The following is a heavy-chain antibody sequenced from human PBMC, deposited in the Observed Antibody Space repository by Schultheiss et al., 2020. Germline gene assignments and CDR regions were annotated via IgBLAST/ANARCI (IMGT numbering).Heavy chain of an antibody. V-gene: IGHV1-69*01. CDR3: ARARPYNWNDGSYFDY. CDR1: GYSFTSYY. Sequence: GGSLRLSCKGSGYSFTSYYMHWVRQAPGQGLEWMGGIIPIFGTANYAQKFQGRVTITADESTSTAYMELSSLRSEDTAVYYCARARPYNWNDGSYFDYWGQGTLVNVYS. CDR2: IIPIFGTA. D-gene: IGHD1-20*01. J-gene: IGHJ4*02.